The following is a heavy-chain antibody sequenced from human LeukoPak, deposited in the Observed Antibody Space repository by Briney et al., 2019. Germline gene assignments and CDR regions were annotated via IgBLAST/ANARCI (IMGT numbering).Heavy chain of an antibody. Sequence: SETLSLTCTVSGGSISSSSYYWGWIRQPPGKGLEWIGSIYYSGSTYHNPSLKSRVTISVDTSKNQFSLKLSSVTAADTAVYYCARLNRPYSDYGDAFDIWGQGTMVTVSS. V-gene: IGHV4-39*01. CDR1: GGSISSSSYY. D-gene: IGHD4-11*01. CDR3: ARLNRPYSDYGDAFDI. J-gene: IGHJ3*02. CDR2: IYYSGST.